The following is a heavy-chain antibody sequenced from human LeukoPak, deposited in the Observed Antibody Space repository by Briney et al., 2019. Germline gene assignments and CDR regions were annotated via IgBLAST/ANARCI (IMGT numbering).Heavy chain of an antibody. CDR3: ARDHGWSGFNWFDP. D-gene: IGHD3-3*01. J-gene: IGHJ5*02. CDR1: GGSISSYY. V-gene: IGHV4-4*07. CDR2: IYTSGST. Sequence: SETLSLTCTVSGGSISSYYWSWIRQPAGKGLEWIGRIYTSGSTNYNPSLKSRVTLSLDTSKNQFSLKMTSVTAADTAIYYCARDHGWSGFNWFDPWGQGALVTVSS.